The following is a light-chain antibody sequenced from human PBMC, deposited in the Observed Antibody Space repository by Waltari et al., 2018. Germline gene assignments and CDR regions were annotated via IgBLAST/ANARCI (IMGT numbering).Light chain of an antibody. V-gene: IGKV1-39*01. CDR1: QSISSY. CDR2: DTS. J-gene: IGKJ4*01. Sequence: DIQMSQSTPSLSASLGGRVTITSRASQSISSYLSWYQRKPGKAPKLLIYDTSTLQSGVPSRFSGSGSGTDFTLTISSLQPEDFATYWCQQSYSSFSFGGGTKVEIK. CDR3: QQSYSSFS.